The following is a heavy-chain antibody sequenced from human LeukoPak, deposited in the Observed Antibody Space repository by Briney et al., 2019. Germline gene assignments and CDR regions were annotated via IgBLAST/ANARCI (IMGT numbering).Heavy chain of an antibody. CDR1: GGSISSSSYY. CDR2: IYYNGST. Sequence: SETLSLTCTVSGGSISSSSYYWGWIRQPPGKGLEWIGSIYYNGSTYYNPCLKSRVTISVDTSKNKFSLKLTSVTAAYTAVYYCARDARVQKWFGEVIMTTTYYFDDWGQGTLVTVSS. CDR3: ARDARVQKWFGEVIMTTTYYFDD. D-gene: IGHD3-10*01. J-gene: IGHJ4*02. V-gene: IGHV4-39*07.